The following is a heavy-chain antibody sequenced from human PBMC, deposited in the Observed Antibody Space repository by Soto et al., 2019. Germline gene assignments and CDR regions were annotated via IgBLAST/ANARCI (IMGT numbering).Heavy chain of an antibody. CDR3: ARDSKYTTPDFDY. D-gene: IGHD1-1*01. CDR1: GYTFTGYY. Sequence: ASVKVSCKASGYTFTGYYIHWVRQAPGQGLEWMGWINPNSGVTNYAQKLQGWVAMTRVTSISTAYMELSSLRSDDTAVYYCARDSKYTTPDFDYCRQGTPVNVS. J-gene: IGHJ4*02. CDR2: INPNSGVT. V-gene: IGHV1-2*04.